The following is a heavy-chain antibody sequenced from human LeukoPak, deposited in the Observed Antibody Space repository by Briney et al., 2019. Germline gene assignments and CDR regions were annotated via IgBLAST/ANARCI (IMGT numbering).Heavy chain of an antibody. V-gene: IGHV3-7*01. CDR1: GFTFSSYW. J-gene: IGHJ4*02. CDR2: IKQDGSEK. CDR3: ARDFHSGYDLPYYFDY. D-gene: IGHD5-12*01. Sequence: PGGSLRLSCAASGFTFSSYWMSWVRQAPGKGLEWVANIKQDGSEKYYVDSVKGRFTISRDNAKNSLYLQMNSLRAEDTAVYYRARDFHSGYDLPYYFDYWGQGTLVTVSS.